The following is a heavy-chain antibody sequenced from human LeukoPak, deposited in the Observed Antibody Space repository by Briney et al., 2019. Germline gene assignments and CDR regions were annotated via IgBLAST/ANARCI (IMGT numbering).Heavy chain of an antibody. CDR3: ARDLGIAVVGEAFDI. CDR2: IIPIFGTA. Sequence: KVSCKASGGTFSSYAISWVRQAPGQGLEWMGRIIPIFGTANYAQKFQGRVTITTDESTSTAYMELSSLRSEDTAVYYGARDLGIAVVGEAFDIWGQGTTVTVSS. CDR1: GGTFSSYA. D-gene: IGHD6-19*01. V-gene: IGHV1-69*05. J-gene: IGHJ3*02.